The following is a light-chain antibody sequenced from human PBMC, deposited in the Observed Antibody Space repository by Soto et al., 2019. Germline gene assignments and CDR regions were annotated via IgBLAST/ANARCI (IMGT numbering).Light chain of an antibody. CDR3: QQYHNYPIT. J-gene: IGKJ5*01. V-gene: IGKV1-5*03. Sequence: DIPMTQSPSTLSASVGDRVTITCRASQSIDRWLAWYQQKPGKAPRLLIYMASTLVNGVPSTFSGSGSGTEFTLTISRLQPDDFATYYSQQYHNYPITFGQGKRLEIK. CDR2: MAS. CDR1: QSIDRW.